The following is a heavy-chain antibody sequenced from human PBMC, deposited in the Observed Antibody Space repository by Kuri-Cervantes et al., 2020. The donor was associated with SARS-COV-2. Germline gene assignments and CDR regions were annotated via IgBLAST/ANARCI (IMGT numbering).Heavy chain of an antibody. D-gene: IGHD3-10*01. V-gene: IGHV4-34*01. CDR2: INHSGIT. Sequence: SETLSLTCAVYGGSFSGYYWSWIRQPPGKGLEWIGEINHSGITKYNPSLKSRVTISVDTSKNQFSLKLSSVTAADTAVYYCAGGTLWFRELLDYWGQGTLVTVSS. J-gene: IGHJ4*02. CDR3: AGGTLWFRELLDY. CDR1: GGSFSGYY.